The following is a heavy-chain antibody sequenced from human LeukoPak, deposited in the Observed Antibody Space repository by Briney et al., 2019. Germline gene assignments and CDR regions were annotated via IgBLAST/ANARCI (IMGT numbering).Heavy chain of an antibody. J-gene: IGHJ3*02. D-gene: IGHD4-17*01. CDR2: ISYDGSNK. CDR1: GFPFSSYG. CDR3: AGETVTITGNDGFDI. V-gene: IGHV3-30*03. Sequence: PGRSLRLSCAASGFPFSSYGLHWVRQAPGKGLEWVAVISYDGSNKHYADSVKGRFTVSRDNSKNTLYLQMNSLRAEDTAVYYCAGETVTITGNDGFDIWGQGTKVTVFS.